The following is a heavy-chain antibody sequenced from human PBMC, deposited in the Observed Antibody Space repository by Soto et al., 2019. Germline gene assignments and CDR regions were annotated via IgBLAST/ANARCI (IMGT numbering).Heavy chain of an antibody. CDR3: AGLDWGGYSLTN. D-gene: IGHD5-12*01. CDR1: GFSVSGNY. V-gene: IGHV3-66*01. J-gene: IGHJ4*02. CDR2: IFSVGTT. Sequence: EVQLVESGGGLVQPGGSLRLSCAASGFSVSGNYMSWVRQAPGKGLEWISIIFSVGTTFYGDTVKDRFTSSRDYYKNTQHLQLRNLRFEETAVYYCAGLDWGGYSLTNWGQGTLVIVSS.